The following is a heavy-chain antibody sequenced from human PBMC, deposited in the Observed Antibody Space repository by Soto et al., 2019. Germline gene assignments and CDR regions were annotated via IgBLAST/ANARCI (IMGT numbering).Heavy chain of an antibody. CDR2: ISWNSGSI. Sequence: GGSLRLSCAASGFTFDDYAMHWVRQAPGKGLEWVSGISWNSGSIGYADSVKGRFTISRDNAKNSLYLQMNSLRAEDTALYYCAKDLSGSSAGYYYGMDVWGQGTTVTVSS. CDR1: GFTFDDYA. V-gene: IGHV3-9*01. D-gene: IGHD1-26*01. J-gene: IGHJ6*02. CDR3: AKDLSGSSAGYYYGMDV.